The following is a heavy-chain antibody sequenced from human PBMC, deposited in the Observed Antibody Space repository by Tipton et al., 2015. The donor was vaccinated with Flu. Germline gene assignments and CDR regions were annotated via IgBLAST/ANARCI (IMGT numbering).Heavy chain of an antibody. V-gene: IGHV3-30*03. Sequence: SLRLSCAASGFTFRSTVMHWVRQTPGKGLEWVPIISHDGRREYYADSVKGRFTLSRDNSKDTPYLQMSSLGLEDTAVYYCARDWGTFDSAGYFDYWGQGSLVAVS. D-gene: IGHD3-16*01. J-gene: IGHJ4*02. CDR2: ISHDGRRE. CDR3: ARDWGTFDSAGYFDY. CDR1: GFTFRSTV.